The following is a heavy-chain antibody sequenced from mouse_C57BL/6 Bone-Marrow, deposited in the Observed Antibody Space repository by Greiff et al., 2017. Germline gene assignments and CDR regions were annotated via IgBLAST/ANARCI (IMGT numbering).Heavy chain of an antibody. Sequence: EVQRVESGGGLVKPGGSLKLSCAASGFTFSSYAMSWVRQTPEKRLEWVATISDGGSYTYYPDNVKGRFPIARDNAKNNLYLQRSHLKSEDTAMYYCARVYDYDGAWFAYWGQGTLVTVSA. J-gene: IGHJ3*01. V-gene: IGHV5-4*01. CDR2: ISDGGSYT. D-gene: IGHD2-4*01. CDR3: ARVYDYDGAWFAY. CDR1: GFTFSSYA.